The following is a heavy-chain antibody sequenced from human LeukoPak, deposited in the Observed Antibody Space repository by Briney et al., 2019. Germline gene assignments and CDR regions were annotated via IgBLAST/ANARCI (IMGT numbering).Heavy chain of an antibody. D-gene: IGHD3-22*01. Sequence: SVKVSCKTSGGTFSIYAISWVRQAPGQGLEWMGGIIPIFGTANYAQKFQGRVTITADESTSTAYMELSSLRSEDTAVYYCARGEDYYDSSGYYSGGTTFDYWGQGTLVTVSS. CDR1: GGTFSIYA. CDR3: ARGEDYYDSSGYYSGGTTFDY. V-gene: IGHV1-69*13. CDR2: IIPIFGTA. J-gene: IGHJ4*02.